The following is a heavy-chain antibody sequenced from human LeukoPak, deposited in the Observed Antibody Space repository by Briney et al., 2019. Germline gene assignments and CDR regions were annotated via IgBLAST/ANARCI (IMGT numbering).Heavy chain of an antibody. CDR2: ISSDGSDI. Sequence: GGSLRLSCAASGFIFSNYYMHWVRQPPGKGLVWVSHISSDGSDINYADSVKGRFTISRDNSKNTLYLQMNSLRAEDTAVYYCARAQSASSWPFDYWGQGTLVTVSS. CDR1: GFIFSNYY. V-gene: IGHV3-74*01. CDR3: ARAQSASSWPFDY. J-gene: IGHJ4*02. D-gene: IGHD6-13*01.